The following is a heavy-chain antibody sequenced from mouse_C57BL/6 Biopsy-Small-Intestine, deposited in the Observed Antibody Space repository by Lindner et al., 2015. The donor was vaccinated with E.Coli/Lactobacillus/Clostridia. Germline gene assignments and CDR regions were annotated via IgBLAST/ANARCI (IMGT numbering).Heavy chain of an antibody. Sequence: VQLQESGPELVKPGASVKISCKASGYTFTDHNMDWVKQSHGKSLEWIGYIYPNNGGTGYNQKFKSKATLTVDKSSSTAYMELRSLTSEDSAVYFCARRNSYWYFGVWGAGTTVTVSS. CDR3: ARRNSYWYFGV. J-gene: IGHJ1*01. CDR1: GYTFTDHN. CDR2: IYPNNGGT. V-gene: IGHV1-18*01.